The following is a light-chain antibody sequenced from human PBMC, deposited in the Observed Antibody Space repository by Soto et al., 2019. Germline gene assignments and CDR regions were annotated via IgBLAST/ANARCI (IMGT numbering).Light chain of an antibody. CDR1: SSDIGAYNY. J-gene: IGLJ3*02. CDR2: EVN. V-gene: IGLV2-8*01. Sequence: QSVLTQPPSASGSPGQSVTISCTGTSSDIGAYNYVSWFQQHPGEAPKLIISEVNKRPSGVPDRFSGSKSGNPASLTVSGLQAEDEADYYCTSYGGMDKFRFGGGTKLTVL. CDR3: TSYGGMDKFR.